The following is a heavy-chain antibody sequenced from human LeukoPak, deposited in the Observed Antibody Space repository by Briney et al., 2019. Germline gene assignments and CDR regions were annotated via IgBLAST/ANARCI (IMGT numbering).Heavy chain of an antibody. V-gene: IGHV1-3*01. D-gene: IGHD3-16*01. CDR3: ARVVTRLREGDYYYDLDV. Sequence: ASVKVSCKASGYTFTSYAMHWVRQAPGQRLEWMGWINAVNGNTEYSQKFQGRVTNTRDTSASTAYMDLSSLRSGDTAVYYCARVVTRLREGDYYYDLDVWGQGTTVTVSS. CDR2: INAVNGNT. CDR1: GYTFTSYA. J-gene: IGHJ6*02.